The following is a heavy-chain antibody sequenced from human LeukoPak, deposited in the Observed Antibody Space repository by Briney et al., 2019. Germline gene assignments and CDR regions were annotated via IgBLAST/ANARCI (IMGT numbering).Heavy chain of an antibody. Sequence: ASVKVSCKGSGYTFSSYDINWVRQATGQGLEWMGWMNPDTGNSGYAQKFQGRVTMTRDTSISTAYMELSSLRSEDTAVYYCARLSQTPAYYDTSVYYYLGYWGQGTQVTVSS. CDR2: MNPDTGNS. J-gene: IGHJ4*02. V-gene: IGHV1-8*01. D-gene: IGHD3-22*01. CDR1: GYTFSSYD. CDR3: ARLSQTPAYYDTSVYYYLGY.